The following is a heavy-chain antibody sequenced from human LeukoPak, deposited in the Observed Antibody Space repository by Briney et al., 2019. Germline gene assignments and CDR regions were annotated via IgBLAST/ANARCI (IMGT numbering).Heavy chain of an antibody. CDR2: INHSGSA. V-gene: IGHV4-34*01. D-gene: IGHD3-3*01. CDR1: GGSFSGYY. CDR3: ARATRDYDFWSGYSGAFDI. J-gene: IGHJ3*02. Sequence: SETLSLTCAVYGGSFSGYYWSWIRQPPGKGLEWIGEINHSGSANYNPSLKSRVTISVDTSKNQFSLKLSSVTAADTAVYHCARATRDYDFWSGYSGAFDIWGQGTMVTVSS.